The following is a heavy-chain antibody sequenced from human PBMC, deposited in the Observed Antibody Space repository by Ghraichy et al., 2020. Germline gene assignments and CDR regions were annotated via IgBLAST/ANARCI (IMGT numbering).Heavy chain of an antibody. CDR2: IYYSGST. V-gene: IGHV4-59*01. Sequence: SETLSLTCTVSGGSISSYYWSWIRQPPGKGLEWIGYIYYSGSTNYNPSLKSRVTISVDTSKNQFSLKLSSVTAADTAVYYFARATVTTVHFDYWGQGTLVTVSS. D-gene: IGHD4-17*01. CDR1: GGSISSYY. CDR3: ARATVTTVHFDY. J-gene: IGHJ4*02.